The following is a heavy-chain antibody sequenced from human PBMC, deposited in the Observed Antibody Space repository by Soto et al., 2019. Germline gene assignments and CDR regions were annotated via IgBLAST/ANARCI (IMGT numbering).Heavy chain of an antibody. Sequence: QVQLQESGPGLVKPSQTLSLTCTVSGGSIRSGDYYWSWIRQPPGKGLEWIGYIYYSGSTNYNPSLKGRVTKSVDTSKHQFPLKLSSVTATDTAGYYWARVSGLGGVGPAAVDCWGQGTLVTVSS. CDR1: GGSIRSGDYY. V-gene: IGHV4-30-4*01. D-gene: IGHD3-16*01. CDR2: IYYSGST. J-gene: IGHJ4*02. CDR3: ARVSGLGGVGPAAVDC.